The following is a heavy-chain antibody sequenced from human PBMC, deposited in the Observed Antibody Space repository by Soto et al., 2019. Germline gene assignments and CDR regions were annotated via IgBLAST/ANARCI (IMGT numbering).Heavy chain of an antibody. CDR1: GFTFSSYA. V-gene: IGHV3-30-3*01. Sequence: ESGGGVVQPGRSLRLSCAASGFTFSSYAMHWVRQAPGKGLEWVAVISYDGSNKYYADSVKGRFTISRDNSKNTLYLQMNSLRAEDTAVYYCAREYDSSGYSGFDYWGQGTLVTVSS. CDR3: AREYDSSGYSGFDY. CDR2: ISYDGSNK. D-gene: IGHD3-22*01. J-gene: IGHJ4*02.